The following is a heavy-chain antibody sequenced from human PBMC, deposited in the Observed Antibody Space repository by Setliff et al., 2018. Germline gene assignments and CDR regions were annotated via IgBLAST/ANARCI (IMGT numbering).Heavy chain of an antibody. J-gene: IGHJ4*01. CDR2: ISYSGTP. CDR1: DDSFTSSRYY. D-gene: IGHD2-15*01. Sequence: SETLSLTCTVSDDSFTSSRYYWGRIRQAPGSGLEWIGSISYSGTPYYNASVESRVTISIDTSRNQFSLELRSVTVADTATYYCVRPGGTTVVARHFDYWGSGSLVTVSS. V-gene: IGHV4-39*01. CDR3: VRPGGTTVVARHFDY.